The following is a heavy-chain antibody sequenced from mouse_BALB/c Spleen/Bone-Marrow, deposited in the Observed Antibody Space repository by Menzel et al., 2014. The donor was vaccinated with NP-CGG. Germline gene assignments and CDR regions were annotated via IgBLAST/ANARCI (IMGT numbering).Heavy chain of an antibody. V-gene: IGHV1S81*02. CDR3: ARYDGPAWFAY. CDR2: NNPSNGRT. J-gene: IGHJ3*01. CDR1: GYTFTSYW. D-gene: IGHD2-3*01. Sequence: QVQLKDSGAELVKPGASVKLSCKASGYTFTSYWIHWVKQRPGQPPEWIGENNPSNGRTNYNEKFKSKATLTVDKPSTTAYMQLSSLTSEDSAVYYCARYDGPAWFAYWGQGTLVTVSA.